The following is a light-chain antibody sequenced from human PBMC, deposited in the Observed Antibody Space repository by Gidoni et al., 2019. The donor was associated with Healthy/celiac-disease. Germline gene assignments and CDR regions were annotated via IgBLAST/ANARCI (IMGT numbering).Light chain of an antibody. CDR1: QSVSSSY. CDR3: QQYGSSTCT. CDR2: GAS. V-gene: IGKV3-20*01. Sequence: IVLTQSPGTLSLSPGERATLSCSASQSVSSSYLAWYQQKPGQAPRLLIYGASSAATGVPDRFSGSGSGTDFTLTISRLEPEDFAVYYCQQYGSSTCTFGQGTKLEIK. J-gene: IGKJ2*02.